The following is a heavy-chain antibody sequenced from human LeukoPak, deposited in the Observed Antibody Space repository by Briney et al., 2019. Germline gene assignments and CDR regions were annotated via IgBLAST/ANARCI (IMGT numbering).Heavy chain of an antibody. CDR1: GYTFTSYY. CDR3: ARDPLGSGYDSSGYYLDY. J-gene: IGHJ4*02. V-gene: IGHV1-46*01. CDR2: INPSGGST. Sequence: ASVKVSCKASGYTFTSYYMHWVRQAPGQGLEWMGIINPSGGSTSYAQKFQGRVTMTRDTSTSTVYMELSSLRSEDTAAYYCARDPLGSGYDSSGYYLDYWGQGTLVTVSS. D-gene: IGHD3-22*01.